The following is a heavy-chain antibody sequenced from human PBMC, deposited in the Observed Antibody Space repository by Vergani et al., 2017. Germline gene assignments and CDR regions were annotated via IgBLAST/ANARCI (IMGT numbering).Heavy chain of an antibody. Sequence: QVQLVQSGAEVKKPGSSVKVSCKASGGTFSSYAISWVRQAPGQGLEWMGGIIPIFGTANYAQKFQGRVTITADESTSTAYMELSSLRSEDTAVYYCAGXIRGSEGYCSGGSCYPPFNWFDPWGQGTLVTVSS. CDR3: AGXIRGSEGYCSGGSCYPPFNWFDP. V-gene: IGHV1-69*12. CDR1: GGTFSSYA. D-gene: IGHD2-15*01. J-gene: IGHJ5*02. CDR2: IIPIFGTA.